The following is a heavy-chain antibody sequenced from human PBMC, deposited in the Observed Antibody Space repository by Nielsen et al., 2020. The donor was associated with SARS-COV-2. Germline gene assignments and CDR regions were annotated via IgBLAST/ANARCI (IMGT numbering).Heavy chain of an antibody. CDR1: GFTFSSYA. Sequence: GGSLRLSCAASGFTFSSYAMSWVRQAPGKGLEWVSAISGSGGSTYYADSVKGRFTISRDNAKNSLYLQMNSLRAEDTAVYYCARVEMATTNYFDYWGQGTLVTVSS. D-gene: IGHD5-24*01. CDR3: ARVEMATTNYFDY. J-gene: IGHJ4*02. V-gene: IGHV3-23*01. CDR2: ISGSGGST.